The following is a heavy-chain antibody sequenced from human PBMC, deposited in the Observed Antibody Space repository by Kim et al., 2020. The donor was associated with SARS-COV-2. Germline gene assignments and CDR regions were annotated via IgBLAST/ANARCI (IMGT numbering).Heavy chain of an antibody. V-gene: IGHV3-30*18. CDR3: AKRVGGSSSWYPLDY. CDR2: ISFDGSNK. J-gene: IGHJ4*02. D-gene: IGHD6-13*01. CDR1: GFTFSSYG. Sequence: GGSLRLSCAASGFTFSSYGMHWVRQAPGKGLEWVAVISFDGSNKYYADSVKGRFTISRDNSKNTLYLQMDSLRAEDTAVYYCAKRVGGSSSWYPLDYWGQGTLVTVPS.